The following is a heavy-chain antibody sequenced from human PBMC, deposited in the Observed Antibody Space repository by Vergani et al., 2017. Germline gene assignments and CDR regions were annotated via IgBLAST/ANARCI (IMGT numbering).Heavy chain of an antibody. V-gene: IGHV3-33*01. J-gene: IGHJ1*01. CDR2: TWYDGNNK. CDR3: ATKSCGTPGCQIGYFRE. D-gene: IGHD1-1*01. Sequence: QVQLVESGGGVVQPGRSLRLSCAASGFTFNQYSMHWVRQAPGNGLEWVAVTWYDGNNKQYADSVKCRFTISRDNSKSTMYLQMNSLRDEDTGVYYCATKSCGTPGCQIGYFREWGQGTLVTVSS. CDR1: GFTFNQYS.